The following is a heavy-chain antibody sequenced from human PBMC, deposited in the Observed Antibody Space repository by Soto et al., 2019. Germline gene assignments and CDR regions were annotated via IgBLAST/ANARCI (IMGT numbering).Heavy chain of an antibody. V-gene: IGHV4-59*01. CDR3: ASRDYNDAFDI. Sequence: QVQLQESGPGLVKPSETLSLTCTVSGVSISTYYWTWIRQPPGKGLEWIGQVFYSGNTNYNPSLNSRVTISVDASRHQFALRLSSVTAADKAMYYCASRDYNDAFDIWGQGTLVTVSS. J-gene: IGHJ3*02. CDR2: VFYSGNT. D-gene: IGHD4-4*01. CDR1: GVSISTYY.